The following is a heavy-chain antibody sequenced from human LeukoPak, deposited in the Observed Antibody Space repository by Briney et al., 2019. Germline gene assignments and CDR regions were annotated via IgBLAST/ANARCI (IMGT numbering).Heavy chain of an antibody. D-gene: IGHD3-9*01. Sequence: ASVKVSCKASGYTFTGYYMHWVRQAPGQGLEWMGWINPNSGGTNYAQKFQGRVTMTRDTSISTAYMELSRLRSDDTAVYYCARRTSHYDILTPPDYWGQGTLVTVSS. CDR1: GYTFTGYY. J-gene: IGHJ4*02. CDR3: ARRTSHYDILTPPDY. CDR2: INPNSGGT. V-gene: IGHV1-2*02.